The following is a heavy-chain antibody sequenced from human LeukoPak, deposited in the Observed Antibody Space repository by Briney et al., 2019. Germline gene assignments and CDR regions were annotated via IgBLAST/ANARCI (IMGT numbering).Heavy chain of an antibody. Sequence: SVKVSCKASGGTFSSYAISWVRQAPGRGLEWMGGIIPIFGTANYAQKFQGRVTITADESTSTAYMELSSLRSEDTAVYYCARDFRDYVRGSYRYATLLYWGQGTLVTVSS. D-gene: IGHD3-16*02. J-gene: IGHJ4*02. CDR3: ARDFRDYVRGSYRYATLLY. CDR1: GGTFSSYA. CDR2: IIPIFGTA. V-gene: IGHV1-69*13.